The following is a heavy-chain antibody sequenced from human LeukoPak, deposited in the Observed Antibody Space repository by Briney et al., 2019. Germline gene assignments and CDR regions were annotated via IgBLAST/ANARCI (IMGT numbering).Heavy chain of an antibody. D-gene: IGHD5-12*01. CDR2: ISCSDGST. CDR3: AKDVAATISSGGYYFDL. Sequence: HGGPLRLSCAVSGFTLSSYAMSWVRHAPRKGLEWVSAISCSDGSTYYAHSVKGRFTISRDSFSNRMYLQMNSLRAEDTAKYYCAKDVAATISSGGYYFDLWGQGTLVTVSS. CDR1: GFTLSSYA. J-gene: IGHJ4*02. V-gene: IGHV3-23*01.